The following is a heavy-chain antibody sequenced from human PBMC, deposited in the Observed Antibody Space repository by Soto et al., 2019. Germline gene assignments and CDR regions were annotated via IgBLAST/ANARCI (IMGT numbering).Heavy chain of an antibody. V-gene: IGHV1-2*04. CDR3: ARAGRWYDILTGYRKNYYYGMDV. CDR2: INPNSGGT. D-gene: IGHD3-9*01. Sequence: QVQLVQSGAEVKKPGASVKVSCKASGYTFTGYYMHWVRQAPGQGLEWMGWINPNSGGTNYAQKFQGWVTMTRETSISTAYMELSRLRSDDTAVDYCARAGRWYDILTGYRKNYYYGMDVWGQGTTVTVSS. CDR1: GYTFTGYY. J-gene: IGHJ6*02.